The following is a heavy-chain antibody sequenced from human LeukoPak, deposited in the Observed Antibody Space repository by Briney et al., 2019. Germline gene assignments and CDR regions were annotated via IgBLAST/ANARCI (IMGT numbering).Heavy chain of an antibody. CDR3: AREWQYAPDY. V-gene: IGHV3-48*02. D-gene: IGHD2-2*01. J-gene: IGHJ4*02. Sequence: GGSLRLSCAASEFNFNIYHMNWVRQAPGKGLEWLSSISSRSDTIYYADSVRGRFTLSRDNAENSLYLQMRSLTDEDTAVYYCAREWQYAPDYWGQGTLVTVSS. CDR2: ISSRSDTI. CDR1: EFNFNIYH.